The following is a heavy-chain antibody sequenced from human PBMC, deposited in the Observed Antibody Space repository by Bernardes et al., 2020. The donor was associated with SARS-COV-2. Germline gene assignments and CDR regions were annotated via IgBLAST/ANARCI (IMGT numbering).Heavy chain of an antibody. CDR1: GGSISSHY. V-gene: IGHV4-59*11. J-gene: IGHJ4*02. CDR3: ARDKGVAGDFDY. D-gene: IGHD3-10*01. Sequence: SKTLSLTCTVSGGSISSHYWSWIRQPPGKGLEWIGYSYYSGNPKYNPSLKSRLTISVDTSKNQFSLKLTSVTAADTAVYYCARDKGVAGDFDYWGQGILVTVSS. CDR2: SYYSGNP.